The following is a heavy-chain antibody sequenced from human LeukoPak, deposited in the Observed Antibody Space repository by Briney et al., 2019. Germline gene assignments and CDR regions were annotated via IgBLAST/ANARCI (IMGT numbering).Heavy chain of an antibody. CDR1: GFTFSDYA. CDR3: AKGGDGYNYYFDY. D-gene: IGHD5-24*01. J-gene: IGHJ4*02. Sequence: GGSLRLSCTASGFTFSDYAMSWVRQAPGKGLEWVSGISGSGGSIRYADSVKGRFIISRDNSKNTLYLQMNSLRAEDTAVYYCAKGGDGYNYYFDYWGQETLVTVSS. V-gene: IGHV3-23*01. CDR2: ISGSGGSI.